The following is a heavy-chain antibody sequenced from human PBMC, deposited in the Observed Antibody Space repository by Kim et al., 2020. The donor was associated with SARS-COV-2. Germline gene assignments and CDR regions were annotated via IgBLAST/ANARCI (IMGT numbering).Heavy chain of an antibody. V-gene: IGHV4-39*01. D-gene: IGHD3-3*01. J-gene: IGHJ4*02. CDR1: GGSISSSSYY. CDR2: IYYSGST. CDR3: ARHDYDFWSGYSSWYLTVIDY. Sequence: SETLSLTCTVSGGSISSSSYYWGWIRQPPGKGLEWIGSIYYSGSTYYNPSLKSRVTISVDTSKNQFSLKLSSVTAADTAVYYCARHDYDFWSGYSSWYLTVIDYWGQGTLVTVSS.